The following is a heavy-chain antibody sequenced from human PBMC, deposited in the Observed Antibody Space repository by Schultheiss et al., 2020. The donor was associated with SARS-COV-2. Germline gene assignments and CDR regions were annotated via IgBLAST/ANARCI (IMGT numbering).Heavy chain of an antibody. V-gene: IGHV3-30*07. CDR3: ARRLTSGYEEFDY. J-gene: IGHJ4*02. CDR2: ISYDGSNK. D-gene: IGHD5-12*01. Sequence: GGSLRLSCAASGFTFSSYAMHWVRQAPGKGLEWVAVISYDGSNKYYADSVKGRFTISRDNAKNSLFLQTNSLRVDDTAVYYCARRLTSGYEEFDYWGQGTLVTVSS. CDR1: GFTFSSYA.